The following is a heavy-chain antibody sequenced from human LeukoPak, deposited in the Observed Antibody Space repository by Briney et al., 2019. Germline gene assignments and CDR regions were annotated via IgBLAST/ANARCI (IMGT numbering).Heavy chain of an antibody. CDR2: VDPTGRV. CDR1: GGSFSGYY. CDR3: VRGSSWAHHYYYYMDV. V-gene: IGHV4-34*01. Sequence: SETLSLTCVVSGGSFSGYYWAWIRQPPGKGLVWIGEVDPTGRVISNPSLKSRVAISLDTSKNQFSLKMNFVTAADTAGFYCVRGSSWAHHYYYYMDVWGEETTVIVSS. D-gene: IGHD6-13*01. J-gene: IGHJ6*03.